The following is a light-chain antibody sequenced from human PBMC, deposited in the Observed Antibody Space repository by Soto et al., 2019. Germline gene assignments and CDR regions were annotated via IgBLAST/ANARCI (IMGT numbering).Light chain of an antibody. CDR1: QDLTNF. V-gene: IGKV1-33*01. J-gene: IGKJ2*01. CDR2: DTT. Sequence: DIQMTQSPTSLAASVGDRVTITCQASQDLTNFLNWYQQKPGEAPKLLIYDTTTLEEGVPSRFSGGGSGTDSTFTINGLQPEDAAIYSCQQYVNLPYTFGQGTKLEIK. CDR3: QQYVNLPYT.